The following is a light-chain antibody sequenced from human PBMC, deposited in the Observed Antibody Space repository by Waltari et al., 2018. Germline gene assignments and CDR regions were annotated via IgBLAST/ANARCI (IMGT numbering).Light chain of an antibody. Sequence: DIVMTQSPDSLAVSLGERATINCKSSQTVLYSSNNKNYLAWYQQKPGQPPRLLIYWATTRESGVPDRFSGSGSGTDFTLTISSLQAEDVAVYSCQQYYSAPNTFGQGTNVEIK. J-gene: IGKJ2*01. CDR3: QQYYSAPNT. V-gene: IGKV4-1*01. CDR2: WAT. CDR1: QTVLYSSNNKNY.